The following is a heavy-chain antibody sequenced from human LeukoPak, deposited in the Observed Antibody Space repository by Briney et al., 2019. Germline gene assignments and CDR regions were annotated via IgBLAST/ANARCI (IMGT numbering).Heavy chain of an antibody. CDR3: ARLGATTYDY. V-gene: IGHV1-46*01. CDR2: INPSGGST. J-gene: IGHJ4*02. CDR1: GYTFTSYY. D-gene: IGHD1-26*01. Sequence: GASVKVSCKASGYTFTSYYMHWVRQAPGQGLEWMGIINPSGGSTSYAQKFQGRGTMTRDTSISTAYMELSRLRSDDTAVYYCARLGATTYDYWGQGTLVTVSS.